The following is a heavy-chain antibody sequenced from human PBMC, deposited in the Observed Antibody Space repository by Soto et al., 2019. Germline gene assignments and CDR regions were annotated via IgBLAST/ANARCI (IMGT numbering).Heavy chain of an antibody. CDR3: ARLIHCLTTACYFDY. CDR2: FHYSGTT. CDR1: GGPMRGDY. Sequence: PSETLSLTCTVSGGPMRGDYWNWNRKPPGKGLEWIGYFHYSGTTDSHPSLRSRATISLDSSRSQFSLKLTSVTAADTTVYYCARLIHCLTTACYFDYWGQGTLVTVSS. V-gene: IGHV4-59*08. D-gene: IGHD3-22*01. J-gene: IGHJ4*02.